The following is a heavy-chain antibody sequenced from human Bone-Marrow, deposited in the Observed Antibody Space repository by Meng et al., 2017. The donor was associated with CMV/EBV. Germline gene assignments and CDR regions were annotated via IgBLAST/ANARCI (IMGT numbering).Heavy chain of an antibody. Sequence: GESLKISCAASGFTFSNYWMHWVRQVPGKGLVWVLRINSDGSSTSYADSVKGRFTISRDNAKNTLFLQMNSLRAEDTAVYYCARGYGTGGPPGANWGQGTLVTVSS. CDR3: ARGYGTGGPPGAN. J-gene: IGHJ4*02. CDR1: GFTFSNYW. CDR2: INSDGSST. V-gene: IGHV3-74*01. D-gene: IGHD3/OR15-3a*01.